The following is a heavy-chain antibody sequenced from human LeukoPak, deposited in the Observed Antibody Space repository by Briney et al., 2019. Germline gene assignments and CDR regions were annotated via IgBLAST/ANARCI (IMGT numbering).Heavy chain of an antibody. CDR3: ARGVPYDSWSGPHYSDY. J-gene: IGHJ4*02. D-gene: IGHD3-3*01. V-gene: IGHV3-7*01. CDR1: GFTFRNYG. CDR2: IKQDGSQE. Sequence: GGSLRLSCIASGFTFRNYGMSWVRQAPGKGLEWVAHIKQDGSQEYYVDSVKGRFTISRDSAKNSLYLQMNSLRAEDTAVYYCARGVPYDSWSGPHYSDYWGQGTLVTVSS.